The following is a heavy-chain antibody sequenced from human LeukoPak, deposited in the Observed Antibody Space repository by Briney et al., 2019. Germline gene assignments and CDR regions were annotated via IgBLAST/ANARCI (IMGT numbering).Heavy chain of an antibody. Sequence: GGSLRLSCAASGFTFSSYSMNWVRQAPGKGLEWVSSISSSSSYIYYADSVKGRFTISRDNAKNSLYLQMNSLRAEDTAVYYCARDSGVDYGPTADAFDIWGQGTMVTISS. CDR2: ISSSSSYI. CDR3: ARDSGVDYGPTADAFDI. J-gene: IGHJ3*02. V-gene: IGHV3-21*04. CDR1: GFTFSSYS. D-gene: IGHD4-17*01.